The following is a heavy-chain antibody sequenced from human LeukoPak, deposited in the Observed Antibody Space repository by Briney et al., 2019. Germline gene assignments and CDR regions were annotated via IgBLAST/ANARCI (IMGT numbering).Heavy chain of an antibody. CDR3: ARGSMGRWLQPFDY. CDR2: IYYSGST. V-gene: IGHV4-59*11. CDR1: GGSISSHY. D-gene: IGHD5-24*01. Sequence: SETLSLTCTVSGGSISSHYWSWIRQPAGKGLEWIGYIYYSGSTNYNPSLKSRVTISVDTSKNQFSLKLSSVTAADTAVYYCARGSMGRWLQPFDYWGQGTLVTVSS. J-gene: IGHJ4*02.